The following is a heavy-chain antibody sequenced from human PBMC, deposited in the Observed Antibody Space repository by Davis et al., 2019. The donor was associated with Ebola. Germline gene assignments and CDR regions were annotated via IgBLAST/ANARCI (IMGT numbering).Heavy chain of an antibody. D-gene: IGHD6-19*01. Sequence: SETLSLTCTVSGGSISSSSYYWGWIRQPPGKGLEWIGSIYYSGSTYYNPSLKSRVTISVDTSKSQFSLKLSSVTAADTAVYYCATTFQWLFDYWGQGTLVTVSS. J-gene: IGHJ4*02. CDR2: IYYSGST. CDR3: ATTFQWLFDY. V-gene: IGHV4-39*01. CDR1: GGSISSSSYY.